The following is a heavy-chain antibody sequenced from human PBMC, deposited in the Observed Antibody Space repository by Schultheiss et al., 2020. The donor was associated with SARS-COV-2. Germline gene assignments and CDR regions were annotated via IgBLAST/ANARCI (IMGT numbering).Heavy chain of an antibody. CDR3: TTVELVTIFGVVIADFDY. J-gene: IGHJ4*02. Sequence: GESLKISCAASGFTFSSYSMNWVRQAPGKGLEWVGRIKSKTDGGTTDYAAPVKGRFTISRDDSKNTLYLQMNSLKTEDTAVYYCTTVELVTIFGVVIADFDYWGQGTLVTVSS. CDR2: IKSKTDGGTT. CDR1: GFTFSSYS. D-gene: IGHD3-3*01. V-gene: IGHV3-15*07.